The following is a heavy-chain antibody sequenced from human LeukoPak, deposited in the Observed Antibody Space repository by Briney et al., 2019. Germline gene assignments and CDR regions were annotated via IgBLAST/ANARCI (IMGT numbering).Heavy chain of an antibody. Sequence: GGSLRLSCAASGFTFNTYWMGWVRQAPGKGLEWLGNIKEDGSETYYVDFLKGRITISRDNSKNTLYLQMNSLRAEDTAVYYCARGASPTEDLFDYWGQGTLVTVSS. V-gene: IGHV3-7*01. CDR1: GFTFNTYW. CDR2: IKEDGSET. J-gene: IGHJ4*02. CDR3: ARGASPTEDLFDY. D-gene: IGHD1-14*01.